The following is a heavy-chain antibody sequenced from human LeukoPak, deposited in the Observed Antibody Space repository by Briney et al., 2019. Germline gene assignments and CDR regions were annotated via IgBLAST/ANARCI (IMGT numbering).Heavy chain of an antibody. J-gene: IGHJ4*02. CDR1: GFTFSSYA. D-gene: IGHD3-9*01. CDR2: ISSNGGST. CDR3: ARDILTGYHDY. Sequence: PGGSLRLSCAASGFTFSSYAMHWVRQAPGKGLEYVPAISSNGGSTYYANSVKGRFTISRDNSKNTLYLQMGSLRAEDMAVYYCARDILTGYHDYWGQGTLVTVSS. V-gene: IGHV3-64*01.